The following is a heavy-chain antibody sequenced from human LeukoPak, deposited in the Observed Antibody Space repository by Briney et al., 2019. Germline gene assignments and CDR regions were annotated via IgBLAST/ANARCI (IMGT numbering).Heavy chain of an antibody. CDR2: IWYDGSNK. CDR3: AKRSSSAQIAHFYY. Sequence: GGSLRLSCAASGFTFSSYGMHWVRQAPGKGLEWVAVIWYDGSNKYYADSVKGRFTISRDNSKNTLYLQMNSLRAEDTAVYYCAKRSSSAQIAHFYYCGQGTLVTVSS. J-gene: IGHJ4*02. V-gene: IGHV3-33*06. CDR1: GFTFSSYG. D-gene: IGHD2-2*01.